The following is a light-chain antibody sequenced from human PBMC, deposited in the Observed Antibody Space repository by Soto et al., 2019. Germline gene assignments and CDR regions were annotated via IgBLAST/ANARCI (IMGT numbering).Light chain of an antibody. CDR2: DAS. Sequence: IQMTQSPATLSASVGGRVTITCRASQSISNWLAWYQQKPGKAPKVQIYDASTLQSGVPSRFSGSGSGTEFTLTISSLQPDDFAVYYCQQYKSYPWTFGQGTKVDIK. CDR1: QSISNW. CDR3: QQYKSYPWT. J-gene: IGKJ1*01. V-gene: IGKV1-5*01.